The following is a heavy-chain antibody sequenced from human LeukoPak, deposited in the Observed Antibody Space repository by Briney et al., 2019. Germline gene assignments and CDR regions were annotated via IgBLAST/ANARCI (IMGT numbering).Heavy chain of an antibody. CDR2: IWYDGGNK. J-gene: IGHJ6*03. CDR3: AKGGYTNYPDGYYYMDV. D-gene: IGHD4-11*01. V-gene: IGHV3-33*03. CDR1: GFTFNSYG. Sequence: PGGSLRLSCAASGFTFNSYGMHWVRQAPGKGLEWVAIIWYDGGNKYYPDSVKGRFTTSRDNSKNTLYLQMNSLRAEDTAVYYCAKGGYTNYPDGYYYMDVWGKGTTVTVSS.